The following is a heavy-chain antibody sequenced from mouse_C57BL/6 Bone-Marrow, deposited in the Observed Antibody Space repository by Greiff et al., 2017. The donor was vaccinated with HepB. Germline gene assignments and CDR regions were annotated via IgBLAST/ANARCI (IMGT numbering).Heavy chain of an antibody. CDR3: ARLRGYFDY. CDR2: INPGSGGT. J-gene: IGHJ2*01. Sequence: VQLVESGAELVRPGTSVKVSCKASGYAFTNYLIEWVKQRPGQGLEWIGVINPGSGGTNYNEKFKGKATLTADKSSSTAYMQLSSLTSEDSAVYFCARLRGYFDYWGQGTTLTVSS. CDR1: GYAFTNYL. V-gene: IGHV1-54*01.